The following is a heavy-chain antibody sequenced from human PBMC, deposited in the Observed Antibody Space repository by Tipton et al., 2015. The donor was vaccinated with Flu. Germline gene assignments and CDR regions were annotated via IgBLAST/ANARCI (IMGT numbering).Heavy chain of an antibody. CDR1: NYSISTGSY. D-gene: IGHD5/OR15-5a*01. Sequence: GLVKPSETLSLTCAVFNYSISTGSYWGWIRQPPGKGLEWIGSIYQSGSTFYNPSLKSRVTMSVDTSKNQLSLILRSVTAADTAIYYCATVIPEKVSGLDSWGQGTLVTVSS. J-gene: IGHJ4*02. CDR3: ATVIPEKVSGLDS. CDR2: IYQSGST. V-gene: IGHV4-38-2*01.